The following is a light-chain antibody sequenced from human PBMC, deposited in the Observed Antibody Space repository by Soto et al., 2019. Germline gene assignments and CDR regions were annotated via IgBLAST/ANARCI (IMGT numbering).Light chain of an antibody. CDR1: SSDVGGYNS. V-gene: IGLV2-8*01. Sequence: ALTQPPSASGSPGQSVTISCTGTSSDVGGYNSVSWYQQHPGKAPKLMIYEVSKRPSGVPGRFSGSKSGNTASLTVSGLQAEDEADYYCCSYAGSNNLGVFGTGTKVTVL. CDR2: EVS. J-gene: IGLJ1*01. CDR3: CSYAGSNNLGV.